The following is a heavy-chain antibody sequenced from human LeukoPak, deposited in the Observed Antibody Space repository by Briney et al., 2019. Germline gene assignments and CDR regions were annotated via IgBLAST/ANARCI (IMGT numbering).Heavy chain of an antibody. J-gene: IGHJ4*02. CDR2: IRSKAYGGTT. CDR3: TRGGSYAPIDY. Sequence: AGGSLRLSCAASGFTFSSYAMSWVRQAPGKGLEWVGFIRSKAYGGTTEYAASVKGRFTISRDDSKSIAYLQMNSLKTEDTAVYYCTRGGSYAPIDYWGQGTLVTVSS. V-gene: IGHV3-49*04. D-gene: IGHD3-16*01. CDR1: GFTFSSYA.